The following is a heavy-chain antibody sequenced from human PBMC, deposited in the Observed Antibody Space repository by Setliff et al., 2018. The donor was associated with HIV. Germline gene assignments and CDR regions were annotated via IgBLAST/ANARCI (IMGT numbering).Heavy chain of an antibody. Sequence: PSETLSFTCAVYGGSFSGYYWSWIRQPPGKGLEWIGEINHSGSTNYNPSLKSRVTISVDTSKNQFSLKLSSVTAADTAVYYCARVLRITIIRGPNWFDPWGQGTLVTVSS. CDR3: ARVLRITIIRGPNWFDP. D-gene: IGHD3-10*01. J-gene: IGHJ5*02. CDR2: INHSGST. V-gene: IGHV4-34*01. CDR1: GGSFSGYY.